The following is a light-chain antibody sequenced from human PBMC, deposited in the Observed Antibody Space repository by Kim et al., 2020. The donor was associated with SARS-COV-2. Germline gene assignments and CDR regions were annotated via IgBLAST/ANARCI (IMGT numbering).Light chain of an antibody. CDR2: AAS. Sequence: DIQMTQSPSSLSASVGDTITITCRASQSFSRFLHWYEQKPGKAPKLLIYAASTLQSGVPPRFSGRGSGTDFTLAITSLQPEDFATYYCQQSYRTPYTFGQGTKLEI. V-gene: IGKV1-39*01. CDR1: QSFSRF. CDR3: QQSYRTPYT. J-gene: IGKJ2*01.